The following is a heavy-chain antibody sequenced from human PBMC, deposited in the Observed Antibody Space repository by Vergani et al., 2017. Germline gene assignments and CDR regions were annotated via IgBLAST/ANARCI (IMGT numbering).Heavy chain of an antibody. V-gene: IGHV3-49*03. D-gene: IGHD5-18*01. CDR1: GFTFGDYA. J-gene: IGHJ6*03. CDR3: WADTAMAGGYYYYYMDV. CDR2: IRSKAYGGTT. Sequence: EVQLVESGGGLVQPGRSLRLSCTASGFTFGDYAMSWFRQAPGKGLEWVGFIRSKAYGGTTEYAASVKGRFTISRDDSKSIAYLQMNSLKTEDTAVYYCWADTAMAGGYYYYYMDVWGKGTTVTVSS.